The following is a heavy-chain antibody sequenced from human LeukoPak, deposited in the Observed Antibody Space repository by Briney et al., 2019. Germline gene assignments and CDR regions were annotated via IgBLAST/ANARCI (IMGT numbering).Heavy chain of an antibody. V-gene: IGHV3-30*18. CDR2: ISYDGSNK. CDR3: AKDGPYYDFWSGYWRY. D-gene: IGHD3-3*01. Sequence: PGRSLRLSCAASGFTFSSYGMHWVRRAPGKGLEWVAVISYDGSNKYYADSVKGRFTIPRDNSKNTLYLQMNSLRAEDTAVYYCAKDGPYYDFWSGYWRYWGQGTLVTVSS. CDR1: GFTFSSYG. J-gene: IGHJ4*02.